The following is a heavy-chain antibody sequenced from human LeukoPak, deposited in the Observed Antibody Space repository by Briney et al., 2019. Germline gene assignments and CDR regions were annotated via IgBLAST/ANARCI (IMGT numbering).Heavy chain of an antibody. D-gene: IGHD3-22*01. Sequence: PGGSLRLTCAASGFTLSNYAMSWVRQAPGKGLECVSSISSSSSYIYYADSVKGRFTISRANAKNSLYLQMNSLRAEDTAVYYCARVARYYDSSGYYNYWGQGTLVTVSS. V-gene: IGHV3-21*01. CDR3: ARVARYYDSSGYYNY. CDR1: GFTLSNYA. CDR2: ISSSSSYI. J-gene: IGHJ4*02.